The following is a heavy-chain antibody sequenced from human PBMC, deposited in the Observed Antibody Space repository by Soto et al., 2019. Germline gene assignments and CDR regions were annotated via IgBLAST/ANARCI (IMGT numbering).Heavy chain of an antibody. CDR1: GASIAGFPYN. J-gene: IGHJ4*02. D-gene: IGHD4-17*01. CDR3: ARHTMNTVTTFDY. CDR2: IFSTASP. V-gene: IGHV4-39*01. Sequence: QLQLQESGPGLVKPSETLSLTCTVSGASIAGFPYNCGWIHHPPGKGLQWVGSIFSTASPYFNPSPKTRVTISLHPSTNQLSLRLRSVSAADTALYFCARHTMNTVTTFDYWGQGTVVAVSS.